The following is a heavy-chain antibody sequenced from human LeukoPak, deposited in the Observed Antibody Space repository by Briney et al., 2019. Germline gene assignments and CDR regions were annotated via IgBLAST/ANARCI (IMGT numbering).Heavy chain of an antibody. Sequence: ASVKVSCKASGYTFTSYYMHWVRQAPGQGLEWMGLINPSGGSTSYAQKFQGRVTMTRDTSTSTVYMELSSLRSEDTAVYYCARDGANYYDSSGYYYWGQGTLVTVSS. V-gene: IGHV1-46*01. CDR1: GYTFTSYY. J-gene: IGHJ4*02. D-gene: IGHD3-22*01. CDR3: ARDGANYYDSSGYYY. CDR2: INPSGGST.